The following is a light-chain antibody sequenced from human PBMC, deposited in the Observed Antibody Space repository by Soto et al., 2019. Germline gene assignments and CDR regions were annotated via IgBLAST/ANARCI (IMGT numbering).Light chain of an antibody. CDR1: QSVSSN. V-gene: IGKV3-15*01. Sequence: DIVMTQSPGTLSVSPGERATLSRRASQSVSSNLAWYQQKPGQAPRLLIYDASTRATGIPARFSGSGSGTDFTLSIRSLQSEDFAVYFCQQYNTWPPYTFGQGTKLEI. CDR2: DAS. CDR3: QQYNTWPPYT. J-gene: IGKJ2*01.